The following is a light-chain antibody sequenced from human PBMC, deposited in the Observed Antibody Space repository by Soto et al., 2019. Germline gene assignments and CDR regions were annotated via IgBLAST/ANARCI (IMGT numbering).Light chain of an antibody. CDR3: QQYGSSPT. CDR2: GAS. J-gene: IGKJ5*01. CDR1: QSVSSSY. V-gene: IGKV3-20*01. Sequence: EIVLTQSPGTLSLYTGERATLSCRASQSVSSSYLAWYQQKPGQAPRLLIYGASSRATGIPDRFSGSGSGTDFTLTISRLEPEDFAVYYCQQYGSSPTFGQGTRLEI.